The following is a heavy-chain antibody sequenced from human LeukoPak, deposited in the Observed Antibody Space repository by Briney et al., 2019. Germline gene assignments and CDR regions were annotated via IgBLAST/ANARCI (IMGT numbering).Heavy chain of an antibody. CDR2: IYHSGST. J-gene: IGHJ3*02. CDR1: GVSISSSNW. Sequence: PSETLSLTCAVSGVSISSSNWWSWVRQPPGKGLEWIGEIYHSGSTNYNPSLKSRVTISVDKSKNQFSLKLSSVTAADTAVYYCARDLSQHRYYDFWSGYYFHAFDIWGQGTMVTVSS. CDR3: ARDLSQHRYYDFWSGYYFHAFDI. D-gene: IGHD3-3*01. V-gene: IGHV4-4*02.